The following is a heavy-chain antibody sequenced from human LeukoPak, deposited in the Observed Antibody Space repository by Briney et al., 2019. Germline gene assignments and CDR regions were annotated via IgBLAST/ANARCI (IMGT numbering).Heavy chain of an antibody. V-gene: IGHV3-48*02. CDR3: ARDNDWAFDF. J-gene: IGHJ4*02. CDR1: GFTFSNYV. D-gene: IGHD3-9*01. Sequence: GGSLRLPCAASGFTFSNYVMSWVRQAPGKGLEWVSYINHNAKTIYYADSVKGRFTISRDNAKNSLYLQMNSLRDEDTAVYYCARDNDWAFDFWGQGTLVTVSS. CDR2: INHNAKTI.